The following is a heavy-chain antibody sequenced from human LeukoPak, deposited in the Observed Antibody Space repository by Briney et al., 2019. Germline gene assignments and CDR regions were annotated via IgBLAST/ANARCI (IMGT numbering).Heavy chain of an antibody. Sequence: SESLSLTCTVSGGSISSYYWSWIRQPPGKGLEWIGYIYYSGSTNYNPSLKSRVTVSVDTSKNQFSLKLSSVTAADTAVYYCASSSQDAFDIWGQGTMVTVSS. J-gene: IGHJ3*02. CDR3: ASSSQDAFDI. D-gene: IGHD6-13*01. CDR1: GGSISSYY. CDR2: IYYSGST. V-gene: IGHV4-59*01.